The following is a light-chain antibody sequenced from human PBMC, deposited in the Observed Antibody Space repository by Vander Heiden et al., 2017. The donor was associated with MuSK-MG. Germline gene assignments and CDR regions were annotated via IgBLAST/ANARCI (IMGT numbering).Light chain of an antibody. CDR3: QQRSNWLT. J-gene: IGKJ4*01. CDR1: QSVSSY. Sequence: LLPQSPATLSLSPGERATLSCRASQSVSSYLAWYQQKPGQAPRLLIYDASNRATGIPARFSGSGSGTDFTLTISSLEPEDFAVYYCQQRSNWLTFGGGTKVEIK. CDR2: DAS. V-gene: IGKV3-11*01.